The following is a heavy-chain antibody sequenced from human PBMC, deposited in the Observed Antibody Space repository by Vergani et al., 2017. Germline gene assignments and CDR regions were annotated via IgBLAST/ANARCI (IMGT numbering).Heavy chain of an antibody. Sequence: QVQLVESGGGVVQPGRSLRLSCAASGFTFSSYAMHWVRQAPGKGLEWVAVISYDGSNKYYADSVKGRFTISRDNSKNTLYLQMNSLRAEDTAVYYCARDGYSSSGGYYYYYMDVWGKGTTVTVSS. CDR2: ISYDGSNK. D-gene: IGHD6-6*01. V-gene: IGHV3-30-3*01. CDR3: ARDGYSSSGGYYYYYMDV. J-gene: IGHJ6*03. CDR1: GFTFSSYA.